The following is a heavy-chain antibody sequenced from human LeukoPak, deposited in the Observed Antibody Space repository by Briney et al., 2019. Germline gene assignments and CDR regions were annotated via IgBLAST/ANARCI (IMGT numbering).Heavy chain of an antibody. CDR1: GGSFSGYY. D-gene: IGHD5-18*01. CDR3: ARGEVDTAYFVY. CDR2: INHSGST. V-gene: IGHV4-34*01. Sequence: PSETLSLTCAVYGGSFSGYYWSWIRQPPGKGLEWIGEINHSGSTNYNPSLKSRVTISVDTSKNQFSLKLSSVTAADTAMYYCARGEVDTAYFVYWGQGTLVTVSS. J-gene: IGHJ4*02.